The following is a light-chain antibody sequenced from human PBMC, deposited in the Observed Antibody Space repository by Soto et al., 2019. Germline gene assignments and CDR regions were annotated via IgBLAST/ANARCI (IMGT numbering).Light chain of an antibody. CDR3: QHYNSYPLT. CDR2: KAS. CDR1: QSISSW. J-gene: IGKJ4*01. V-gene: IGKV1-5*03. Sequence: DIQMTQSPSTLSASVGDRVTITCRARQSISSWLAWYQQKPGKAPKLLIQKASSLESGVPSRFGGSGSGTEFTLTISSLQPDDFATYYCQHYNSYPLTFGGGTKVEIK.